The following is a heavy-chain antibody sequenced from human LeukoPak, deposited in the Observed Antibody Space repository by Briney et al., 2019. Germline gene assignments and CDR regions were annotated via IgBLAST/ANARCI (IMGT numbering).Heavy chain of an antibody. J-gene: IGHJ4*02. CDR2: ISGSGGST. CDR1: GFTFSSYA. Sequence: GGPLRLSCAASGFTFSSYAMSWLRQAPGKGREWVSAISGSGGSTYYADSVKGRFTISRDNSENTLYLQMNSLRAEDTAVYYCAKDRRLVRVYFDYWGQGTLVTVSS. D-gene: IGHD3-9*01. CDR3: AKDRRLVRVYFDY. V-gene: IGHV3-23*01.